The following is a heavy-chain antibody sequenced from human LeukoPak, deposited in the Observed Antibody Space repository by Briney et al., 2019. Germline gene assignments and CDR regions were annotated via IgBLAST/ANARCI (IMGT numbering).Heavy chain of an antibody. J-gene: IGHJ6*03. CDR1: GYTFTSYG. V-gene: IGHV1-8*02. CDR2: MRPSSGNT. Sequence: ASVKVSCKASGYTFTSYGINWVRQATGQGLEWMGWMRPSSGNTEFAQKFQGRVTMTRNTSISTAYMELSSLRSEDTAVYYCARGGGWLAYYYYYYMDVWGKGTTVTISS. D-gene: IGHD6-19*01. CDR3: ARGGGWLAYYYYYYMDV.